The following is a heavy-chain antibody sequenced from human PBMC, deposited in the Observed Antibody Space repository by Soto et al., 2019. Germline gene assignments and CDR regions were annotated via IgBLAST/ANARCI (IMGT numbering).Heavy chain of an antibody. CDR1: GGSTSSYY. V-gene: IGHV4-59*01. J-gene: IGHJ4*02. CDR2: IYYSGST. D-gene: IGHD3-22*01. Sequence: TSETLSLTCTVSGGSTSSYYWSWIRQPPGKGLEWIGYIYYSGSTNYNPSLKSRVTISLDTSKNQFSLKLSSVTAADTAVYYCARDKHTSGFYALDYWGQGTLVTVSS. CDR3: ARDKHTSGFYALDY.